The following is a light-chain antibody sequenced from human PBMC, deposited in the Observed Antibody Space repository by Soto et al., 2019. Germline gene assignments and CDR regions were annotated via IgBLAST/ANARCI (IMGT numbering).Light chain of an antibody. V-gene: IGLV2-8*01. CDR3: SSYAGSNNFVV. CDR2: EVS. J-gene: IGLJ2*01. Sequence: QSALTQPPSASGSPGQSVTISCTGTSSDVGGYNSVSWYQQHPGKAPKLMIYEVSKRPSGVPDRFSGSKSGNTASLTVSGIQAEDEADYYCSSYAGSNNFVVFGGGTKVTVL. CDR1: SSDVGGYNS.